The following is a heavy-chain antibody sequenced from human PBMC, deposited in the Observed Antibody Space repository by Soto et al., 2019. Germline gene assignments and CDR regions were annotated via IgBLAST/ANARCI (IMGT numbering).Heavy chain of an antibody. CDR2: ITSNGGNT. Sequence: EVQLVESGGGLVQPGGSLRLSCAASGFTFSSYAMHWVRQAPGKGLEYVSVITSNGGNTDYASFVKGRFTISRDNSKNTLYLQMGSLRAEDMAVYYCARRIPFGYGMDVWGQGTTVTVSS. D-gene: IGHD2-21*01. V-gene: IGHV3-64*01. CDR3: ARRIPFGYGMDV. CDR1: GFTFSSYA. J-gene: IGHJ6*02.